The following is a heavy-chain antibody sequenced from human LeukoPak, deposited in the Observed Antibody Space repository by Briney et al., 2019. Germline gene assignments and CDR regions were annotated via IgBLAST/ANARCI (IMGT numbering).Heavy chain of an antibody. Sequence: ASVKVSCKASGYTFTDYFIHWVRQAPGQGLEWMGWINPNSGGTNYAQRFQGRVTMTRDTSISVAYMELSRLRSDDTAVFYCARGRYGGSHPAFDNWGQGTLVTVSS. CDR1: GYTFTDYF. CDR3: ARGRYGGSHPAFDN. CDR2: INPNSGGT. D-gene: IGHD3-16*01. J-gene: IGHJ4*02. V-gene: IGHV1-2*02.